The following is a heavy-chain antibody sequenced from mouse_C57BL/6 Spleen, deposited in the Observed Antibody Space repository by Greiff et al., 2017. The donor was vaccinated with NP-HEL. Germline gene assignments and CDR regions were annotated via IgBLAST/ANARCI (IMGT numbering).Heavy chain of an antibody. Sequence: VQLQQSVAELVRPGASVKLSCTASGFNIKNTYMHWVKQRPEQGLEWIGRIDPANGNTKYAPKFQGKALITADTSSNTAYLQLSSLTSDDTTIYYCGRIRIYYYGSSDYWGQGTTLTVSS. CDR2: IDPANGNT. D-gene: IGHD1-1*01. CDR3: GRIRIYYYGSSDY. J-gene: IGHJ2*01. CDR1: GFNIKNTY. V-gene: IGHV14-3*01.